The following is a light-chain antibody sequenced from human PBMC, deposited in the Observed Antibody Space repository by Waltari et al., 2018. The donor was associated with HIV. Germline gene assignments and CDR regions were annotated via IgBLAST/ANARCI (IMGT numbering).Light chain of an antibody. Sequence: QSVLTQPPSASGTPGQRVTISCSGSRSNIGSNTVSWYQQLPGTAPKLFIYSNNRRPSGVPYLFSGSKSGTSASLAISGLQSEDEADYYCAAWDDSLNGWVFGGGTKLTVV. J-gene: IGLJ3*02. V-gene: IGLV1-44*01. CDR1: RSNIGSNT. CDR3: AAWDDSLNGWV. CDR2: SNN.